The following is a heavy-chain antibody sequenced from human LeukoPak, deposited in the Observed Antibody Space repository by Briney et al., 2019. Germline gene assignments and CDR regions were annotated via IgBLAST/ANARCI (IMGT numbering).Heavy chain of an antibody. CDR1: GYSISSGYY. V-gene: IGHV4-38-2*02. CDR2: IYHSGST. J-gene: IGHJ4*02. Sequence: SETLSLTCTVSGYSISSGYYWGWIRPPPGKGLEWIGSIYHSGSTYYNPSLKSRVTISVDTSKNQFSLKLSSVTAADTAVYYCARGLMITFGGVIDYWGQGTLVTVSS. CDR3: ARGLMITFGGVIDY. D-gene: IGHD3-16*01.